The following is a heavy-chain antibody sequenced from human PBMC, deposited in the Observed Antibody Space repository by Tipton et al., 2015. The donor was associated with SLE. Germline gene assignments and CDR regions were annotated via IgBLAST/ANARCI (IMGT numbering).Heavy chain of an antibody. Sequence: TLSLTCAVYGGSFSGYYCSWIRQPPGKGLEWIGEINHSGSTNYNPSLKSRVTISVDTSKNRFSLKLSSVTAADTAVYFCAGGPYNADTSGYHGRYQSGMDVWGQGTTVTVSS. V-gene: IGHV4-34*01. CDR3: AGGPYNADTSGYHGRYQSGMDV. CDR1: GGSFSGYY. J-gene: IGHJ6*02. D-gene: IGHD3-22*01. CDR2: INHSGST.